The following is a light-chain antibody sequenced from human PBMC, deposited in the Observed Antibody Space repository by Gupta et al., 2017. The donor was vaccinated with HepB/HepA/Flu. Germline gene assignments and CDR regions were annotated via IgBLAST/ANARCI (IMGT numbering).Light chain of an antibody. Sequence: QSVLTQAPSASGTPGQKVTISCSGSNSNIGANTVNWYQQVPGSAPKLLIYTDYHRPSGVPDRFSGSKSGASASLAISGLQSEDEAEYFCASWDDSRGGPVFGGGTKVTVL. CDR3: ASWDDSRGGPV. CDR1: NSNIGANT. J-gene: IGLJ2*01. V-gene: IGLV1-44*01. CDR2: TDY.